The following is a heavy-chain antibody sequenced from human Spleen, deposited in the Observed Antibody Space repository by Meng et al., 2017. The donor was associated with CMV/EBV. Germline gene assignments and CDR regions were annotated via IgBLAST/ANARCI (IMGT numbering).Heavy chain of an antibody. Sequence: CKASGYTFAGYYIHWVRQAPGQGLEWMGWINPNSGGTNYAQRFQGRITVTRDTSISTAYMDLSRLRSDDTALYYCVTGGNTGLTEFDYWGQGTLVTVSS. CDR3: VTGGNTGLTEFDY. CDR2: INPNSGGT. J-gene: IGHJ4*02. V-gene: IGHV1-2*02. CDR1: GYTFAGYY. D-gene: IGHD3/OR15-3a*01.